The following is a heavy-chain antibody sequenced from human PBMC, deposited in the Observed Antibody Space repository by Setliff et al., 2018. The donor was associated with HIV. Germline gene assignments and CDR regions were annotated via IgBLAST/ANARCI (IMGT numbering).Heavy chain of an antibody. V-gene: IGHV4-59*08. CDR1: GDSFNNYY. CDR2: ISYSGST. CDR3: TRLPRIALSGTFGWFDP. J-gene: IGHJ5*02. Sequence: SETLSLTCSVSGDSFNNYYCNWIRQLPGKGLEWIGYISYSGSTKYNPSLKSRVTISVDTSRNLFSLRLSSVTAADTAVYYCTRLPRIALSGTFGWFDPWGQGTLVTVS. D-gene: IGHD6-19*01.